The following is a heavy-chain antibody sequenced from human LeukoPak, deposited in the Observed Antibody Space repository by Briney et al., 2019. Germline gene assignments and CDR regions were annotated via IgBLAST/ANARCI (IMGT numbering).Heavy chain of an antibody. J-gene: IGHJ4*02. D-gene: IGHD6-19*01. Sequence: PSETLSLTCTVSGGSISSYYWSWIRQPPGKGLEWIGYVYDSGSTTYNPSLKSRLTISVDTSKNQFSLKLSSVTAADTAVYYCATSYSSGWAFHYWGQGTLVTVSS. CDR2: VYDSGST. V-gene: IGHV4-59*08. CDR1: GGSISSYY. CDR3: ATSYSSGWAFHY.